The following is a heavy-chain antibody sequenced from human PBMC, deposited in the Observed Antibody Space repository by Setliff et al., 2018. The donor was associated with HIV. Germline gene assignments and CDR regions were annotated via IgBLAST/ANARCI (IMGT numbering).Heavy chain of an antibody. CDR3: ARANFWSGYYGY. V-gene: IGHV4-59*11. D-gene: IGHD3-3*01. CDR1: GGSIGSHY. Sequence: PSETLSLTCSVSGGSIGSHYWSWIRQPPGKGLEWIGSIYYSGSTYYNPSLKSRVTISVDTSKNQFSLKLSSVTAADTAVYYCARANFWSGYYGYWGQGTLVTVSS. CDR2: IYYSGST. J-gene: IGHJ4*02.